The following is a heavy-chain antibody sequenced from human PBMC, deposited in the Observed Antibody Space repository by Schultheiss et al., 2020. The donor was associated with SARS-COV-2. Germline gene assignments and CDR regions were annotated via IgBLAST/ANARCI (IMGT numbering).Heavy chain of an antibody. V-gene: IGHV3-74*01. CDR1: GFTFSNAW. J-gene: IGHJ6*02. Sequence: GGSLRLSCAASGFTFSNAWMTWVRQAPGKGLEWVSRINSDGSSTSYADSVKGRFTISRDNAKNSLYLQMNSLRAEDTAASYCAEVRLHIVLMVIYCYYDMDVCGQGTTVTGSS. CDR3: AEVRLHIVLMVIYCYYDMDV. D-gene: IGHD2-8*01. CDR2: INSDGSST.